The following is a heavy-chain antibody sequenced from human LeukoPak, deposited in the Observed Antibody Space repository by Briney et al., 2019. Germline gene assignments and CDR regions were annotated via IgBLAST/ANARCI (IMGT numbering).Heavy chain of an antibody. V-gene: IGHV3-74*01. CDR1: GFTFNRHW. CDR3: ASPRLDYVWGTYLDY. Sequence: GGSLRLSCAASGFTFNRHWMHWVRQVPGKGLEGVSRISTDGSTTTYADSVKGRFTISRNNAKDTLYLQMNSLRAEDTAVYYCASPRLDYVWGTYLDYWGQGSLVTVSS. CDR2: ISTDGSTT. D-gene: IGHD3-16*02. J-gene: IGHJ4*02.